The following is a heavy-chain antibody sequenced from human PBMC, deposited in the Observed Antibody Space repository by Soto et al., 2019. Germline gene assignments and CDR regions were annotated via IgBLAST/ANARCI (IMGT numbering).Heavy chain of an antibody. V-gene: IGHV3-23*01. J-gene: IGHJ5*02. D-gene: IGHD3-3*01. CDR1: GFTFSSYA. Sequence: GGSLRLSCAASGFTFSSYAMSWVRQAPGKGLEWVSAISGSGGSTYYADSVKGRFTISRDNSKNTLYLQMNSPRAEDTAVYYCAKWQYDFWSGYYHWGQGTLVTVSS. CDR3: AKWQYDFWSGYYH. CDR2: ISGSGGST.